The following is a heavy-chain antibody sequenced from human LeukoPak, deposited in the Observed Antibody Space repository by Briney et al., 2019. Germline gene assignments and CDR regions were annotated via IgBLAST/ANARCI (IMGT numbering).Heavy chain of an antibody. J-gene: IGHJ4*02. CDR2: IIPILGIA. V-gene: IGHV1-69*04. CDR1: GGTFSSYA. D-gene: IGHD3-22*01. Sequence: SVKVSCKASGGTFSSYAISWVRQAPGQGLEWMGRIIPILGIANYAQKFQGRVTITADKSTSTAYMELSSLRSEDTAVYYCARDHSYHYDSSGPTGVDYWGQGTLVTVSS. CDR3: ARDHSYHYDSSGPTGVDY.